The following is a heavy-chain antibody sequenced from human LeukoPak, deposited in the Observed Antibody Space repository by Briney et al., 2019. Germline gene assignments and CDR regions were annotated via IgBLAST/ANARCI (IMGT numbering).Heavy chain of an antibody. Sequence: SETLSLTCTVSGGSISSSSYYWGWIRQPPGKGLEWIGSIYYSGSTYYNPSLKSRVTISVDTSKNQFSLKLSSVTAADTAVYYCARAYSSGRYAYYYYYYGMDVWGQGTTVTVSS. CDR2: IYYSGST. V-gene: IGHV4-39*01. CDR3: ARAYSSGRYAYYYYYYGMDV. CDR1: GGSISSSSYY. D-gene: IGHD6-19*01. J-gene: IGHJ6*02.